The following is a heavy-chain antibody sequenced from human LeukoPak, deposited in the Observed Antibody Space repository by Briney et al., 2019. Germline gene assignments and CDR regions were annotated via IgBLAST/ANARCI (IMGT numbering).Heavy chain of an antibody. CDR1: GFNFRTFG. Sequence: GSLRLSCPTSGFNFRTFGTHWLRQAPGKGLEWVAFIQVDGSKGSYADSVRGRFTISRDNSKNTLSLQMNGLRVEDTAVYYCAKEHRGVGAVTLYDYFDFWGQGTLVTVSS. J-gene: IGHJ4*02. D-gene: IGHD1-26*01. CDR2: IQVDGSKG. CDR3: AKEHRGVGAVTLYDYFDF. V-gene: IGHV3-30*02.